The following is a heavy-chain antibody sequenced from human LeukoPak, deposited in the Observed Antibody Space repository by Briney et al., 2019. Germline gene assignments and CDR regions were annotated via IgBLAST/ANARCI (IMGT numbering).Heavy chain of an antibody. CDR1: GYSFTSYW. Sequence: GESLKISCKGSGYSFTSYWIGWVRQMPGKGLEWMGIIYPGDSDTRYSPSFQGQVTISADKSISTAYLQWSSLKASDTAMYYCARQLMTTVVTPILFDYWGQGTLVTVSS. D-gene: IGHD4-23*01. V-gene: IGHV5-51*01. CDR3: ARQLMTTVVTPILFDY. J-gene: IGHJ4*02. CDR2: IYPGDSDT.